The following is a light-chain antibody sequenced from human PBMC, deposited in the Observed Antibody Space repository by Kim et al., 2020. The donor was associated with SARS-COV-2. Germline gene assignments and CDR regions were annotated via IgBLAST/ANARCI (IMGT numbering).Light chain of an antibody. V-gene: IGLV6-57*02. CDR1: SGSIASTY. J-gene: IGLJ3*02. Sequence: GKTVNISCTGSSGSIASTYVQWYQQRPGSAPTTVIYEDNQRPSGVPDRFSGSIDSSSNSASLTISGLKTEDEADYYCQSYDSSNWVFGGGTQLTVL. CDR3: QSYDSSNWV. CDR2: EDN.